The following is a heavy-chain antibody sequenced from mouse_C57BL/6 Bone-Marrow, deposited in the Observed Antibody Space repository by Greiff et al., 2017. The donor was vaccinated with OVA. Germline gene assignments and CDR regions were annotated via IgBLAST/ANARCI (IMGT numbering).Heavy chain of an antibody. V-gene: IGHV1-69*01. J-gene: IGHJ3*01. CDR3: AREDSSGRFAY. Sequence: QVQLKQPVAELVMPGASVKLSCKASGYTFTSYWMHWVKQRPGQGLEWIGEIDPSDSYTNYNQKFKGKSTLTVDKSSSTAYMQLSSLTSEDSAVYYCAREDSSGRFAYWGQGTLVTVSA. CDR2: IDPSDSYT. CDR1: GYTFTSYW. D-gene: IGHD3-2*02.